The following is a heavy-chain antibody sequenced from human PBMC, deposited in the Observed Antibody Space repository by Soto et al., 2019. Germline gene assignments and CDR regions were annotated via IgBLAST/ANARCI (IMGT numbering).Heavy chain of an antibody. CDR2: IKQEGSEK. J-gene: IGHJ6*02. V-gene: IGHV3-7*03. Sequence: PGGSLRLSCAASGFAFGNYWMSWARQAPGKGLEWVANIKQEGSEKYYVDSVKGRLTISRDNAKNSLYLQMKSLRAEDTAVYYCARDDRGSYYFSDYYGMDVSGQGTTVTVSS. D-gene: IGHD1-26*01. CDR1: GFAFGNYW. CDR3: ARDDRGSYYFSDYYGMDV.